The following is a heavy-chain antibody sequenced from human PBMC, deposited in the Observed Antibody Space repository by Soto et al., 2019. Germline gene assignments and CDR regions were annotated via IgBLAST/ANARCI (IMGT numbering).Heavy chain of an antibody. CDR1: GYTFTSYG. V-gene: IGHV1-18*04. CDR3: ALVVTAIQGVSWFDP. D-gene: IGHD2-21*02. CDR2: ISAYNGNT. J-gene: IGHJ5*02. Sequence: QVQLVQSGAEVKKPGAPVKVSCKASGYTFTSYGISWARQAPGQGLEWMGWISAYNGNTNYAQKLQGRVTMTTDASTSTAYMELRSLRSDDTAVYYCALVVTAIQGVSWFDPWGEGTLVTVCS.